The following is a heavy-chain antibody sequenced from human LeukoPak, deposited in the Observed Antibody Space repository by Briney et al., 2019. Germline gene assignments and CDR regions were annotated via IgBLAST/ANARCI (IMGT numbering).Heavy chain of an antibody. CDR3: ARSLFPGIAVAGTGYYFDY. J-gene: IGHJ4*02. D-gene: IGHD6-19*01. V-gene: IGHV4-61*02. Sequence: PSETLSLTCTVSGGSFSSGSYYWSWIRQPAGKGLEWIGRIYTSGSTNYNPSLKSRVTISVDTSKNQFSLKLSSVTAADTAVYYCARSLFPGIAVAGTGYYFDYWGQGTLVTASS. CDR1: GGSFSSGSYY. CDR2: IYTSGST.